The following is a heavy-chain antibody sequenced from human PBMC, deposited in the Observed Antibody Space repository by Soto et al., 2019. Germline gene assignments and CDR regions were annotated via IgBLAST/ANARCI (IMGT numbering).Heavy chain of an antibody. CDR2: VNPGDGST. D-gene: IGHD2-8*02. V-gene: IGHV1-46*04. CDR1: GYTFLSYY. Sequence: ASVKVSCKASGYTFLSYYVHWVRQAPGQGLEWMGIVNPGDGSTTYSQTLQGRVTMTRDTSTRTVFLELSSLRSEDTAVYYCARSTGWLGRFDPWGQGTLVTVSS. J-gene: IGHJ5*02. CDR3: ARSTGWLGRFDP.